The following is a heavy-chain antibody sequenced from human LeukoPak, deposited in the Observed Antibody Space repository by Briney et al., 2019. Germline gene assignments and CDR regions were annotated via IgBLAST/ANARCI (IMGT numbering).Heavy chain of an antibody. CDR2: INSSTSYI. Sequence: TGGSLRLSCAASGFIFSTYSMNWVPQAPGKGVEWVSSINSSTSYIYYAHSVQVRFTISRDNAKNSLYLQMNSLRPEGTAVYYCARENSGSYYQFDCWGQGTLVTVST. CDR3: ARENSGSYYQFDC. D-gene: IGHD1-26*01. V-gene: IGHV3-21*01. J-gene: IGHJ4*02. CDR1: GFIFSTYS.